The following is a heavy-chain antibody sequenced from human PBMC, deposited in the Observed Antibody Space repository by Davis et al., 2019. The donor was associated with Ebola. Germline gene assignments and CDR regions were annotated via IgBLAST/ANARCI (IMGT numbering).Heavy chain of an antibody. D-gene: IGHD2-15*01. V-gene: IGHV1-46*01. CDR3: ATLLGCSGGSCYPAEYFQH. CDR2: INPSGGVT. J-gene: IGHJ1*01. CDR1: GYTFTTYY. Sequence: AASVKVSCKASGYTFTTYYMHWVRQAPGQGLEWMGIINPSGGVTNYAQKFQGRVTMTEDTSTDTAYMELSSLRSEDTAVYYCATLLGCSGGSCYPAEYFQHWGQGTLVTVSS.